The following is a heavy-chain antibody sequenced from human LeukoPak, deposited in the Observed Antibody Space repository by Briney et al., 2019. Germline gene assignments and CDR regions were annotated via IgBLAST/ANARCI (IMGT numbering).Heavy chain of an antibody. Sequence: GGSLRLSCVASGFTFSSFAMSWVRQAPGKGLEWVSAASVSDGNTWYADSVKGRFTVSRDDAKNTLYLQMNSLRAEDTAVYYCATYLRKSSSGDFWGQGTLVTVSS. D-gene: IGHD6-6*01. CDR1: GFTFSSFA. V-gene: IGHV3-23*01. CDR2: ASVSDGNT. CDR3: ATYLRKSSSGDF. J-gene: IGHJ4*02.